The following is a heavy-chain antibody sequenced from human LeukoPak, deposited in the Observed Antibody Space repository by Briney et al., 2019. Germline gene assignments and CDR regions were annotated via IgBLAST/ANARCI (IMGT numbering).Heavy chain of an antibody. CDR3: ARESLGYCTNGVCPTDN. Sequence: PGGSLRLSCAASGFTFSSYNMNWVRQAPGKGLEWVSYISSSSSTTYYADSVKSRFTISRDNAKNSLYLQMNSLRAEDTALYYCARESLGYCTNGVCPTDNWGQGILVTVSS. CDR1: GFTFSSYN. CDR2: ISSSSSTT. J-gene: IGHJ4*02. D-gene: IGHD2-8*01. V-gene: IGHV3-48*01.